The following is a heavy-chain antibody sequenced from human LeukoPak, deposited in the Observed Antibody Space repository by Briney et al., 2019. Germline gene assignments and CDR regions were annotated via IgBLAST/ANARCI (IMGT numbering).Heavy chain of an antibody. V-gene: IGHV3-21*01. CDR1: EFTFSNYA. CDR2: ISGSSTYI. Sequence: PGGSLRLSCAASEFTFSNYAMNWVRQAPGKGLEWVSSISGSSTYIYYADSVKGRFTISRDNAKNSLYLQINSLRAEDTAIYYCARRGYYDSSGYDYWGQGALVTVSS. CDR3: ARRGYYDSSGYDY. D-gene: IGHD3-22*01. J-gene: IGHJ4*02.